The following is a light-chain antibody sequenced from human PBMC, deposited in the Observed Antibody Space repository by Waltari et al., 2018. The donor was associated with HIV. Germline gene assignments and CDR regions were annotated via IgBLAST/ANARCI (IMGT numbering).Light chain of an antibody. CDR3: SAWGSRLSAVV. CDR2: SNN. Sequence: QAGLTQPPSVSKGLRQTATLTCTGNSNNVGNQGATWLQQHQGHPPKLLSYSNNNRPSGISGRFSAPRSGNPASLTITVRPPEDEAYDYCSAWGSRLSAVVIGVGTKLTVL. V-gene: IGLV10-54*01. CDR1: SNNVGNQG. J-gene: IGLJ2*01.